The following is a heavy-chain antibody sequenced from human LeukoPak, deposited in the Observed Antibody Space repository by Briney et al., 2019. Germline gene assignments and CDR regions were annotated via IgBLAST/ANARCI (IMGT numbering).Heavy chain of an antibody. J-gene: IGHJ4*02. Sequence: PSETLSLTCTVSGGSISSSSYYWGWIRQPPGKGLEWFGSIYYSGSTYYNPSIKSRVTISVDTSKNQFSLKLSSVTAADTAVYYCARHGGSYYLRYFDYWGQGTLVTVSS. CDR1: GGSISSSSYY. CDR3: ARHGGSYYLRYFDY. CDR2: IYYSGST. D-gene: IGHD1-26*01. V-gene: IGHV4-39*01.